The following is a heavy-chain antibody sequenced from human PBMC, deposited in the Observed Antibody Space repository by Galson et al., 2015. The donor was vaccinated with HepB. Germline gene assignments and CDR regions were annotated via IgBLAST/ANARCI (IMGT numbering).Heavy chain of an antibody. CDR1: GFTFSNAW. CDR2: IKSKTDGGTT. J-gene: IGHJ3*02. Sequence: SLRLSCAASGFTFSNAWMNWVRQAPGKGLEWVGRIKSKTDGGTTKNAAPVKGRFTISRDDSKNTLHLQMDSLKTEDTAVYYCTTANYKWDRDAFGIWGQGTMVTVSS. D-gene: IGHD4/OR15-4a*01. V-gene: IGHV3-15*07. CDR3: TTANYKWDRDAFGI.